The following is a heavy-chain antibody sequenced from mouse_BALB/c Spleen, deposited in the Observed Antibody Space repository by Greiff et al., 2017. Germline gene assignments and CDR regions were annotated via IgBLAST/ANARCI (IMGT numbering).Heavy chain of an antibody. CDR1: GYTFTSYV. D-gene: IGHD2-14*01. V-gene: IGHV1-14*01. J-gene: IGHJ4*01. CDR3: ARPYYRYEDYAMDY. Sequence: EVKLMESGPELVKPGASVKMSCKASGYTFTSYVMHWVKQKPGQGLEWIGYINPYNDGTKYNEKFKGKATLTSDKSSSTAYMELSSLTSEDSAVYYCARPYYRYEDYAMDYWGQGTSVTVSS. CDR2: INPYNDGT.